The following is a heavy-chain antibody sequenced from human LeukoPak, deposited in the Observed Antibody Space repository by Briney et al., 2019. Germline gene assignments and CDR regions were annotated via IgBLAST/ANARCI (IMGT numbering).Heavy chain of an antibody. CDR3: ARGNSSGIAAAGIAFDI. CDR2: IYHSGST. J-gene: IGHJ3*02. D-gene: IGHD6-13*01. CDR1: GGSITSGSYY. Sequence: SETLSLTCTVSGGSITSGSYYWGWIRQPPGKGLEWIGYIYHSGSTYYNPSLKSRVTISVDRSKNQFSLKLSSVTAADTAVYYCARGNSSGIAAAGIAFDIWGQGTMVTVSS. V-gene: IGHV4-30-2*01.